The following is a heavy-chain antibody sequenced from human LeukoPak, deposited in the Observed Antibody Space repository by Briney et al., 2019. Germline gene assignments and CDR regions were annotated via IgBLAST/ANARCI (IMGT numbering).Heavy chain of an antibody. D-gene: IGHD6-19*01. J-gene: IGHJ4*02. Sequence: GESLKISCNSSGYIYTSYWIGWVRQMPGKGLEWMGIIYPSDSDTIYSPSFQGQVTISADESINTAFLQWSSLKASDTAMYYCARHRPGYSGGPYYFDYWGQGTLVTVSS. V-gene: IGHV5-51*01. CDR2: IYPSDSDT. CDR1: GYIYTSYW. CDR3: ARHRPGYSGGPYYFDY.